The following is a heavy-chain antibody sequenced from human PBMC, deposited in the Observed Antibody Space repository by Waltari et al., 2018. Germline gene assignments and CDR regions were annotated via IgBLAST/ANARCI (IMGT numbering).Heavy chain of an antibody. D-gene: IGHD6-6*01. CDR1: GGTFSSYA. Sequence: QVQLVQSGAEVKKPGSSVKVSCKASGGTFSSYAISWVLQAPGQGLEWMGGIIPILGIANYAQKVQGRVTITADESTSTAYRELSSLRSEDTAVYYCARGTVASSSSRYFQHWGQGTLVTVSS. J-gene: IGHJ1*01. CDR2: IIPILGIA. V-gene: IGHV1-69*04. CDR3: ARGTVASSSSRYFQH.